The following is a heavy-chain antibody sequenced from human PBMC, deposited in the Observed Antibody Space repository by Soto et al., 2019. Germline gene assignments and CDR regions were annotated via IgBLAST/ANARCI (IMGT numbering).Heavy chain of an antibody. J-gene: IGHJ4*02. Sequence: LSLTFTVSGVSISMDSCYWVLILQAPGVGLELIGHIFYTGKTHYNPSLNRRVTVSIDTSKNQFSLILTSVTAADTAVYYCVRRKVRTLLNYFEYWGKGDMVNVSS. D-gene: IGHD1-26*01. CDR3: VRRKVRTLLNYFEY. CDR1: GVSISMDSCY. V-gene: IGHV4-39*01. CDR2: IFYTGKT.